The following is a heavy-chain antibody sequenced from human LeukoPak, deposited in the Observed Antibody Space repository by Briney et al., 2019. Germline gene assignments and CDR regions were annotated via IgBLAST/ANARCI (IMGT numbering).Heavy chain of an antibody. Sequence: GGSLRLSCAASGFTFSNAWMSWVRQAPGKGLEWVGRIKSKTDGGTTDYAAPVKGRFTISRDDSKNTLYLQMNSLKTEDTAVYYCTRHYYGSGSSIPHWGQGTLVTVSS. CDR2: IKSKTDGGTT. V-gene: IGHV3-15*01. J-gene: IGHJ4*02. CDR1: GFTFSNAW. D-gene: IGHD3-10*01. CDR3: TRHYYGSGSSIPH.